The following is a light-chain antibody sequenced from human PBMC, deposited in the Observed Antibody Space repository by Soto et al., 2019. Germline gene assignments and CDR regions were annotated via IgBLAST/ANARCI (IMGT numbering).Light chain of an antibody. CDR2: DAS. Sequence: EIVLTQSPATLSSSPGERATLSCRASQSVSSYLAWYQQKPGQAPRLLIYDASNRATGIPARFSGSGSGTDFTIPISSLEPEDFAVYYCQQRSTWPPITFGQGTRLEIK. V-gene: IGKV3-11*01. CDR3: QQRSTWPPIT. CDR1: QSVSSY. J-gene: IGKJ5*01.